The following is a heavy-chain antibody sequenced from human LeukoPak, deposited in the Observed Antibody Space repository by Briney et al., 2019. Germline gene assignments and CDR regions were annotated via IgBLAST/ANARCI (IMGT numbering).Heavy chain of an antibody. Sequence: PGGSLRLSCAASGLTLSHYYMTWVRQAPGKGLEWVANINRVGGEIYYADSVKGRFTISRDNVKNSLYLEMNSLGVEDTAVYYCARGYDSSGYYDFDYWGQGTLVTVSS. D-gene: IGHD3-22*01. CDR1: GLTLSHYY. CDR2: INRVGGEI. J-gene: IGHJ4*02. V-gene: IGHV3-7*03. CDR3: ARGYDSSGYYDFDY.